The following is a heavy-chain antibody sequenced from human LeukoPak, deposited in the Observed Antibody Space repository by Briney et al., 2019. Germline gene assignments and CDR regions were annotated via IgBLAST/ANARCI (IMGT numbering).Heavy chain of an antibody. CDR1: GGSFSGYY. CDR3: ARAGAVAGIDY. J-gene: IGHJ4*02. V-gene: IGHV4-34*01. CDR2: INHSGST. D-gene: IGHD6-19*01. Sequence: SETLSLTCAVYGGSFSGYYWSWIRQPPGKGLEWIGEINHSGSTNYNPSLKSQVTISVDTSKNQFSLKLSSVTAADTAVYYCARAGAVAGIDYWGQGTLVTVSS.